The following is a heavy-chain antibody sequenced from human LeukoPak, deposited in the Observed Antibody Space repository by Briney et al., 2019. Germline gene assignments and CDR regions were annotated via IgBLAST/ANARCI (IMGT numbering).Heavy chain of an antibody. Sequence: PGGSLRLSCAASGFTFSSYAMHWVRQAPGKGLEWVTFISYDGSNKYYADSVKGRFTISRDNSKNTLYLQMNSLRAEDTAVYYCARGSSLVKWELLAYYFDYWGQGTLVTVSS. V-gene: IGHV3-30*04. J-gene: IGHJ4*02. CDR3: ARGSSLVKWELLAYYFDY. CDR1: GFTFSSYA. D-gene: IGHD1-26*01. CDR2: ISYDGSNK.